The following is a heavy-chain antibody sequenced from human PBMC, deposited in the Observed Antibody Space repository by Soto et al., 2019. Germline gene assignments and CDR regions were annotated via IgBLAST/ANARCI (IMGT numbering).Heavy chain of an antibody. Sequence: EVQLVESGGGLVQPGGSLKLSCAASGFTFSGSAMHWVRQASGKGLEWVGRIRSKANSYATAYAASGKGRFTISRDDSKNTAYLQINSLKTEDPAVYYCTRFIAAADYWGQGTLVTVS. V-gene: IGHV3-73*01. CDR3: TRFIAAADY. D-gene: IGHD6-13*01. CDR1: GFTFSGSA. J-gene: IGHJ4*02. CDR2: IRSKANSYAT.